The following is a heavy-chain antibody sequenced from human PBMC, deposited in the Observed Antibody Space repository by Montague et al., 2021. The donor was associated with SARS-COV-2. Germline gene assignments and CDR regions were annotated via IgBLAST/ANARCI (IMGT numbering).Heavy chain of an antibody. Sequence: SETLSLTCTVSGGSISSYYWSWIRQPPGKGLEWIGYIYYSGSTNYNPSLKSRVTISVDTSKNQFSLKLSSVTAADTAVYYCARGSGGRDGYSPWGQGTLVTVSS. J-gene: IGHJ5*02. CDR2: IYYSGST. D-gene: IGHD5-24*01. V-gene: IGHV4-59*01. CDR3: ARGSGGRDGYSP. CDR1: GGSISSYY.